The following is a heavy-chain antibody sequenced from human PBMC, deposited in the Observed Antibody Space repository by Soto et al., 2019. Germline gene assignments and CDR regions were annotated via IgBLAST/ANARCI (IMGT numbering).Heavy chain of an antibody. J-gene: IGHJ5*02. Sequence: PSETLSLTCTVSGGSISSYYWSWIRQPPGKGLEWIGYIYYSGSTNYNPSLKSRVTISVDTPKNQFSLKLSSVTAADTAVYYCARVIAAAVVDWFDPWGQGTLVTVSS. CDR2: IYYSGST. CDR3: ARVIAAAVVDWFDP. V-gene: IGHV4-59*01. D-gene: IGHD6-13*01. CDR1: GGSISSYY.